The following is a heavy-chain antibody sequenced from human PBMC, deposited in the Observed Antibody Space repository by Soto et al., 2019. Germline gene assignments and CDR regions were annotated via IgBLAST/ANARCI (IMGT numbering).Heavy chain of an antibody. V-gene: IGHV3-23*01. Sequence: EVQLLESGGGLVQPGGSLRLSCAASGFTFSSYAMSWVRQAPGKGLEWVSAISGSGGSTYYADSVKGRFTISRDNSKNTLYLQMNSLRAGDTAVYYCAKDGGYSYGYSPRSYYGMDVWGQGTTVTVSS. D-gene: IGHD5-18*01. CDR2: ISGSGGST. CDR1: GFTFSSYA. J-gene: IGHJ6*02. CDR3: AKDGGYSYGYSPRSYYGMDV.